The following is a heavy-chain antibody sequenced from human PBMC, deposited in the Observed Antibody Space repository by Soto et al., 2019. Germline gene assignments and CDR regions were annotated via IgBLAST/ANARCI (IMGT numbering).Heavy chain of an antibody. CDR2: IYYSGST. CDR1: GGSISSYY. D-gene: IGHD6-6*01. Sequence: SETLSLTCTVSGGSISSYYWSWIRQPPGKGLEWIGYIYYSGSTNYNPSLKSRVTISVDTSKNQFSLKLGSVTAADTAVYYWARKQLDYYYYGMDVWGQGTTVTVSS. V-gene: IGHV4-59*01. J-gene: IGHJ6*02. CDR3: ARKQLDYYYYGMDV.